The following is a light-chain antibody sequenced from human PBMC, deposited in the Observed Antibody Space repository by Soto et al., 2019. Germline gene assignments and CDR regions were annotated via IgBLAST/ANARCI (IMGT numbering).Light chain of an antibody. V-gene: IGKV3-11*01. CDR3: QLRSEWPRFA. J-gene: IGKJ3*01. Sequence: EVVLTQSPATLSLSPGERATLSCRASQSVSSSLAWYQQKPGQAPRLLISDASNRATGIPARFSGSGSGTDFTLTSSRLEPEDFAGYYWQLRSEWPRFAFGAGSRVDIK. CDR2: DAS. CDR1: QSVSSS.